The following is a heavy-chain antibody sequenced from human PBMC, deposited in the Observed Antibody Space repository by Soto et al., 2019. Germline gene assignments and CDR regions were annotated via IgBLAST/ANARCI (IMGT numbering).Heavy chain of an antibody. V-gene: IGHV3-7*01. Sequence: PGGSLRLSCAASGFTLSSYWMSWVRQAPGKGLEWVANIKQDGSEKYYVDSVKGRFTISRDNAKNSLYLQMNSLRAEDTAVYYCARDLGGWPDYWGQGTLVTVSS. CDR3: ARDLGGWPDY. CDR1: GFTLSSYW. D-gene: IGHD2-15*01. CDR2: IKQDGSEK. J-gene: IGHJ4*02.